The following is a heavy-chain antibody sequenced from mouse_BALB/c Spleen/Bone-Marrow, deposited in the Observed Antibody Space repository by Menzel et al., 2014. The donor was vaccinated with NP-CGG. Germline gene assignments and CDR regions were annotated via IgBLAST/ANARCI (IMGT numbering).Heavy chain of an antibody. CDR2: IDPANGNT. V-gene: IGHV14-3*02. Sequence: VQLKESGAELVKPGASVKLSCTASGFNIKDTYMHWVKQRPEQGLEWTGRIDPANGNTKYDPKFQGKATITTDTSSNTAYLQLRSLTSEDTAVYYCARYDYRYSWFAYWGQGTLVTVSA. CDR1: GFNIKDTY. D-gene: IGHD2-14*01. J-gene: IGHJ3*01. CDR3: ARYDYRYSWFAY.